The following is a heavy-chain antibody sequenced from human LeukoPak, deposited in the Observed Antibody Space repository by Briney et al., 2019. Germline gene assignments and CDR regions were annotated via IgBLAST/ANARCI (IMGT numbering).Heavy chain of an antibody. D-gene: IGHD2-15*01. CDR3: ARGSGGSCYSRGCWFDP. Sequence: SSETLSLTCTVSGGSISSGGYSWSWIRQPPGKGLEWIGYIYHSGSTYYNPSLKSRVTISVDRSKNQFSLKLSSVTAADTAVYYCARGSGGSCYSRGCWFDPWGQGTLVTVSS. CDR1: GGSISSGGYS. J-gene: IGHJ5*02. V-gene: IGHV4-30-2*01. CDR2: IYHSGST.